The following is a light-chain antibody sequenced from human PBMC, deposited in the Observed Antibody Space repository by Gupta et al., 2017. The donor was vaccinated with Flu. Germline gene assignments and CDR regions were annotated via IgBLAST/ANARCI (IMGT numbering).Light chain of an antibody. J-gene: IGLJ3*02. Sequence: YQQFPGKAPHLLLYGHNHRPSGVPDRFSGSTSGPSASLAITGLQAADEADYFCQSYAISLRGSVFGGGTKLTIL. CDR3: QSYAISLRGSV. V-gene: IGLV1-40*01. CDR2: GHN.